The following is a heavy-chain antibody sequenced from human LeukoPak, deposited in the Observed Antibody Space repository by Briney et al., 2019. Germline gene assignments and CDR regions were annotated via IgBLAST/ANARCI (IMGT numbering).Heavy chain of an antibody. J-gene: IGHJ4*02. V-gene: IGHV3-48*01. Sequence: GGSLRLSCAASGFTFSSYSMNWVRQAPGKGLEWVSYISSSSSTIYYADSVKGRFTISRDNAKNPLYLQMNSLRAEDTAVYYCARDGGATPFDYWGQGTLVTVSS. CDR1: GFTFSSYS. D-gene: IGHD1-26*01. CDR3: ARDGGATPFDY. CDR2: ISSSSSTI.